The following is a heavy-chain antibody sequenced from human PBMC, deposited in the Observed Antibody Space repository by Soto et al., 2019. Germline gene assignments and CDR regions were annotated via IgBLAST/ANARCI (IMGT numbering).Heavy chain of an antibody. CDR2: IWYDGGNK. CDR1: GFNFSSYV. D-gene: IGHD6-19*01. J-gene: IGHJ4*02. V-gene: IGHV3-33*03. CDR3: XXDGQWLPRDGLRSSYYFDY. Sequence: QVQLVESGGGVVQPGRSLRLSCAASGFNFSSYVMHWVRQAPGKGLEWVAVIWYDGGNKYYADSVKGRFTIXXDNSKXXXXXXXXXXXXXXXXXXXXXXDGQWLPRDGLRSSYYFDYWGQGTLVTVSS.